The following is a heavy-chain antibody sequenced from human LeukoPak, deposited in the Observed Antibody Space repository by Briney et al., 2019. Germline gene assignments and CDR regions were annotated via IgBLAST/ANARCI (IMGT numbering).Heavy chain of an antibody. V-gene: IGHV1-18*04. CDR1: GYTFTSYG. D-gene: IGHD5-12*01. CDR2: ISAYNGNT. J-gene: IGHJ4*02. CDR3: ARDRGSDSGYASHDY. Sequence: ASVKVSCKASGYTFTSYGVSWVRQAPRQGLEWMGWISAYNGNTNYAQKLQGGVTMTTDTSTSTAYMELRSLRSDDTAVYYCARDRGSDSGYASHDYWGQGTPVTVSS.